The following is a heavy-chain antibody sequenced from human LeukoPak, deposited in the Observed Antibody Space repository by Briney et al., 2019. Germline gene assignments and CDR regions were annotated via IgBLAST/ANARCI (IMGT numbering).Heavy chain of an antibody. CDR2: IYYSGST. V-gene: IGHV4-59*01. J-gene: IGHJ3*02. Sequence: TSQTLSLTCPVSGRSISSYYRSCIRQPPGKGLEWIGYIYYSGSTNYNPSLKSRVTRSVDTSKNQFSLKLSSVTAADTAVYYCARDLVGAFDIWGQGTMVTVSS. CDR1: GRSISSYY. D-gene: IGHD2-21*01. CDR3: ARDLVGAFDI.